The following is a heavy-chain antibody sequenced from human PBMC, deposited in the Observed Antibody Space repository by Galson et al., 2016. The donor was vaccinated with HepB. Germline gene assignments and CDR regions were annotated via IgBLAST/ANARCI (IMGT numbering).Heavy chain of an antibody. J-gene: IGHJ4*02. Sequence: SLRLSCAASGFTFSDYFMSWIRQAPGKGLEWVSCTSRSGDTRYYADSVKGRFTISGDNSKNTLYLQMNSLRPEDTAVYYCAKWGGSSITIFGMYYFDYWGQGTLVTVSS. CDR3: AKWGGSSITIFGMYYFDY. CDR1: GFTFSDYF. V-gene: IGHV3-11*04. CDR2: TSRSGDTR. D-gene: IGHD3-3*01.